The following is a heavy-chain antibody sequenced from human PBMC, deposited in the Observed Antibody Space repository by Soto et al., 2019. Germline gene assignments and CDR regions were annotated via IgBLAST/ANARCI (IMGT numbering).Heavy chain of an antibody. Sequence: GGSLSLSCAASGFTFSSYAMSWVRQAPGKGLEWVSAISGSGGSTYYADSVKGRFTISRDNSKNTLYLQMNSLRAEDTAVYYCAKAGITIFGVVMDYGVDVWGQGTTVTVSS. CDR1: GFTFSSYA. J-gene: IGHJ6*02. CDR2: ISGSGGST. CDR3: AKAGITIFGVVMDYGVDV. V-gene: IGHV3-23*01. D-gene: IGHD3-3*01.